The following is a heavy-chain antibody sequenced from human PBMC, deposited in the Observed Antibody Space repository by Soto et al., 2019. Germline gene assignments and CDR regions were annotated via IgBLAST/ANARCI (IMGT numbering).Heavy chain of an antibody. V-gene: IGHV1-3*01. Sequence: ASVKVSCKASGYTFTSYAMHWVRQAPGQRLEWMGWINAGNGNTKYSQKFQGRVTITRDTSASTAYMELSSLRSEDTAVYYCARAASNYFASGSYLPYYMDVWGKGTTVTVSS. D-gene: IGHD3-10*01. CDR3: ARAASNYFASGSYLPYYMDV. CDR1: GYTFTSYA. CDR2: INAGNGNT. J-gene: IGHJ6*03.